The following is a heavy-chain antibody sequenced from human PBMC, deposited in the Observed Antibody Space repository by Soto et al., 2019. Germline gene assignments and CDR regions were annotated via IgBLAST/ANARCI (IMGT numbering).Heavy chain of an antibody. CDR3: ARRPLSYGDYVDYYYGMDV. V-gene: IGHV4-38-2*02. CDR2: IYHSGST. Sequence: SETLSLTCTVSGYSISSGYYWGWIRQPPGKGLEWIGSIYHSGSTYYNPSLKSRVTISVDTSKNQFSLKLSSVTAADTAVYYCARRPLSYGDYVDYYYGMDVWGQGTTVTVSS. D-gene: IGHD4-17*01. J-gene: IGHJ6*02. CDR1: GYSISSGYY.